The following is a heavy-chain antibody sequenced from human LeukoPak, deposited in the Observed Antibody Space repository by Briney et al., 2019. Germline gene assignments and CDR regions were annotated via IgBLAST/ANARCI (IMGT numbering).Heavy chain of an antibody. CDR3: ARDMQYSSGWFTSNHYGMDV. CDR2: IYYSGST. J-gene: IGHJ6*02. V-gene: IGHV4-59*01. Sequence: SETLSLTCTVSGGSISSYYWSWIRQPPGKGLEWIGYIYYSGSTNYNPSLKSRVTISVDTSKNQFSLKLSSVTAADTAVYYCARDMQYSSGWFTSNHYGMDVWGQGTTVTVSS. D-gene: IGHD6-19*01. CDR1: GGSISSYY.